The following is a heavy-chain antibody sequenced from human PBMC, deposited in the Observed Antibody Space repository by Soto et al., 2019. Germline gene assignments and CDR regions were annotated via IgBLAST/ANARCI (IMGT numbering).Heavy chain of an antibody. J-gene: IGHJ6*02. Sequence: SETLSLTCAVYGGSFSGYYWSWIRQPPGKGLEWIGEINRSGSTNYNPSLKSRVTISVDTSKNQFSLKLSSVTAADTAVYYCARWEWLSYDYGMDVWGQGTTVTVSS. CDR3: ARWEWLSYDYGMDV. CDR2: INRSGST. CDR1: GGSFSGYY. D-gene: IGHD3-3*01. V-gene: IGHV4-34*01.